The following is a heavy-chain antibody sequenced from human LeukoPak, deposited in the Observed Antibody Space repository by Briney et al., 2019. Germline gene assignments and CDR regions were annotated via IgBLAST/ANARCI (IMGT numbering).Heavy chain of an antibody. J-gene: IGHJ6*02. D-gene: IGHD3-3*01. CDR1: EFTFSSYA. V-gene: IGHV3-30-3*01. CDR3: ARDRVSDFWSGYYKVYYGMDV. Sequence: GGSLRLSCAASEFTFSSYAMHGVRQAPGKGLEWMAVISYDGSNKYYADSVKGRFTISRDNSKNTLYLQMNSLRAEDTAVYYCARDRVSDFWSGYYKVYYGMDVWGQGTTVTVS. CDR2: ISYDGSNK.